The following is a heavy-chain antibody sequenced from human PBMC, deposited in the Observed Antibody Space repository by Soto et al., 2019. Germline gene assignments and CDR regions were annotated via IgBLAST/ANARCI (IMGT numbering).Heavy chain of an antibody. CDR3: AADIGRTSSCFPYYYYYGMDV. CDR1: GFTFTSSA. D-gene: IGHD6-13*01. V-gene: IGHV1-58*01. Sequence: SVKVSCKASGFTFTSSAVQWVRQARGQRLEWIGWIVVGSGNTNYAQKFQERVTITRDMSTSTAYMELSSLRSEDTAVYYCAADIGRTSSCFPYYYYYGMDVWGQGPTVTVSS. CDR2: IVVGSGNT. J-gene: IGHJ6*02.